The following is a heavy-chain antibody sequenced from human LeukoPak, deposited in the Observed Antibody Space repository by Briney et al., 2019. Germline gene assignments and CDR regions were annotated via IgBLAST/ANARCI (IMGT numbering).Heavy chain of an antibody. CDR3: ATYDILTGYYLFDY. CDR2: INPNSGGT. D-gene: IGHD3-9*01. J-gene: IGHJ4*02. Sequence: ASVKVSCKASGYTFTGYYMHWVRQAPGQGLEWMGWINPNSGGTNYAQKFQGRVTMTRDTSISTAYMELSRLRSDDTAVYYCATYDILTGYYLFDYWGQGTLVTVSS. CDR1: GYTFTGYY. V-gene: IGHV1-2*02.